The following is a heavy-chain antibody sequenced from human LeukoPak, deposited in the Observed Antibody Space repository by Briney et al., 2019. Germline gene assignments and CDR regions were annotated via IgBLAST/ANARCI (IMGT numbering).Heavy chain of an antibody. Sequence: ASVKVSCKASGGTFSSYTISWVRQAPGQGLEWMGRIIPILGIANYAQKFQGRVTITADKSTRTAYMELSSLRSEDTAVYYCARDHGASAAAAVRYFDFWGRGTLVTVSS. V-gene: IGHV1-69*04. J-gene: IGHJ2*01. D-gene: IGHD6-13*01. CDR3: ARDHGASAAAAVRYFDF. CDR2: IIPILGIA. CDR1: GGTFSSYT.